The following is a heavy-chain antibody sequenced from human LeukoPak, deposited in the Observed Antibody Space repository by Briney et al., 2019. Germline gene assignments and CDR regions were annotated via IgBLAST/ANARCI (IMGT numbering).Heavy chain of an antibody. D-gene: IGHD6-6*01. CDR2: IYTSGST. CDR1: GDSSSSYY. Sequence: SETLSLTCTVSGDSSSSYYWSWIRHPAGKGLEYIGRIYTSGSTNYNPSLNSRVTMSVDTSKNQFSLKLSSVTAADTAVYYCARGLKIAARPQFDYWGQGTLVTVSS. V-gene: IGHV4-4*07. CDR3: ARGLKIAARPQFDY. J-gene: IGHJ4*02.